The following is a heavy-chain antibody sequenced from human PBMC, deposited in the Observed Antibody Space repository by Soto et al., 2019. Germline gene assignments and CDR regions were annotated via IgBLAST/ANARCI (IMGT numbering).Heavy chain of an antibody. Sequence: EVQLVESGGGLVKPGGSLRLSFAASGFTFSSYSMNWVRQAPGKGLEWVSSISSSISYIYYADSVKGRFTISRDNAKNSLYLQKNSLRAEDTAVYYCARDHCSSTSCYRSPYWYFDLWGRGTLVTVSS. D-gene: IGHD2-2*01. CDR3: ARDHCSSTSCYRSPYWYFDL. V-gene: IGHV3-21*01. J-gene: IGHJ2*01. CDR2: ISSSISYI. CDR1: GFTFSSYS.